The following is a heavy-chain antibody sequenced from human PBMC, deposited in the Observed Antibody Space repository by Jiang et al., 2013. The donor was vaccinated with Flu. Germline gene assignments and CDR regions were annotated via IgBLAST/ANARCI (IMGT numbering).Heavy chain of an antibody. D-gene: IGHD2-15*01. CDR2: IPGPGDIT. CDR1: IHLYQPC. Sequence: VQLLESGEAWYSLGVPETLLCSLWIHLYQPCHELGPPGSREGLEWFSTIPGPGDITYYADSVKGRFTISRDNSQNMLYLQMNSLRAEDTAVYYCAKREDCSGGNCPFDGWGQGTLVTVSS. CDR3: AKREDCSGGNCPFDG. J-gene: IGHJ4*02. V-gene: IGHV3-23*01.